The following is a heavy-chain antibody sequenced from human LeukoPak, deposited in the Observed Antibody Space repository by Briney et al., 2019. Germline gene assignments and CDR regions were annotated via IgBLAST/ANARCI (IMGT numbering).Heavy chain of an antibody. Sequence: GGSLRLSCAASGFTFSSYSMNWVRQAPGKGLEWVSSISSSSSYIYYADSVKGRFTISRDNAKNSLYLQMNSLRAEDTAVYYCARSLGISGPVDYWGQGTLVTVSS. V-gene: IGHV3-21*01. CDR2: ISSSSSYI. J-gene: IGHJ4*02. CDR3: ARSLGISGPVDY. CDR1: GFTFSSYS. D-gene: IGHD7-27*01.